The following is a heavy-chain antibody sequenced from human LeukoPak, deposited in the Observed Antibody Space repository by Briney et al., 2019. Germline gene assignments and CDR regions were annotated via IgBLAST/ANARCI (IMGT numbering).Heavy chain of an antibody. CDR3: ARSKLEYADYVGSLSYYGMDV. D-gene: IGHD4-17*01. CDR1: GFTVNSNF. CDR2: IYSGGNT. J-gene: IGHJ6*02. V-gene: IGHV3-53*01. Sequence: GGSLRLSCAASGFTVNSNFMTWVRQAPGKGLEWVSVIYSGGNTYYADSVKGRFTFSRDNSKNTLYLQMNSLRADDTAVYYCARSKLEYADYVGSLSYYGMDVWGQGTTVTVSS.